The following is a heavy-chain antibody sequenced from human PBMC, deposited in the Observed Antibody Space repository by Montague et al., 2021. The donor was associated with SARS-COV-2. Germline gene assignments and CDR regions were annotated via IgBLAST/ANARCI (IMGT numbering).Heavy chain of an antibody. D-gene: IGHD3-3*01. V-gene: IGHV4-61*02. CDR3: AREIGLVTIFGVVTISGWFDP. CDR2: IYTSGST. Sequence: TLSLTCTVSGGSTSSGSYYWSWIRQPAGKGLEWIGRIYTSGSTNYNPSLKSRVTISVDTSKNQFSLKLSSVTAADTAVYYCAREIGLVTIFGVVTISGWFDPWGQGTLVTVSS. J-gene: IGHJ5*02. CDR1: GGSTSSGSYY.